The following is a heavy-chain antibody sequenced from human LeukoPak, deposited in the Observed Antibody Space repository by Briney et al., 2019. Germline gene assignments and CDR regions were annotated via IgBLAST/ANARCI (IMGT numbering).Heavy chain of an antibody. CDR2: IYHSGST. V-gene: IGHV4-38-2*02. D-gene: IGHD3-10*01. Sequence: ETLSLTCTVSGGPISSGYYWGWIRQPPGKGLEWIASIYHSGSTYYNPSLQSRVTISVDTSKNQFSLKLSSVTAADTAAYYCARDYYFASGSYGSFDPWGQGTLVTVSS. CDR1: GGPISSGYY. CDR3: ARDYYFASGSYGSFDP. J-gene: IGHJ5*02.